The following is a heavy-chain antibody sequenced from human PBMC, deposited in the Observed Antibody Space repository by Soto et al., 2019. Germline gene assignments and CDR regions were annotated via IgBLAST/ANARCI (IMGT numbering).Heavy chain of an antibody. D-gene: IGHD2-2*01. CDR3: AKVVVTRTNRYYFAG. CDR2: ISYDGSNK. CDR1: GVRFVLYV. Sequence: GWSIWLSCASCGVRFVLYVLAGACKNRGKGLEWVEVISYDGSNKYYADSVKGRFTISRDSSKNTLYLQMNSLRAEDTAVYYCAKVVVTRTNRYYFAGWVQGTLVTVS. J-gene: IGHJ4*02. V-gene: IGHV3-30*18.